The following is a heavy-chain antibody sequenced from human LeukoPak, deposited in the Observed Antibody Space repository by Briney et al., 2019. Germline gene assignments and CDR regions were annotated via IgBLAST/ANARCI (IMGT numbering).Heavy chain of an antibody. CDR1: GYTFTSYY. CDR2: INPSGGST. J-gene: IGHJ5*02. CDR3: ARDPGLTVIASLNWFDP. V-gene: IGHV1-46*01. Sequence: ASVKVSCKASGYTFTSYYMHWVRQAPGQGLEWMGIINPSGGSTSYAQKFQGRVTMTRDTSISTAYMELSRLRSDDTAVYYCARDPGLTVIASLNWFDPWGQGTLVTVSS. D-gene: IGHD2-21*01.